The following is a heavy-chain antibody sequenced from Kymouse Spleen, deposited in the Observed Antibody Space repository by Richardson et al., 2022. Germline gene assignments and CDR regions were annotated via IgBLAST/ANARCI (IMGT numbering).Heavy chain of an antibody. D-gene: IGHD6-6*01. V-gene: IGHV3-21*03. Sequence: EVQLVESGGGLVKPGGSLRLSCAASGFTFSSYSMNWVRQAPGKGLEWVSSISSSSSYIYYADSVKGRFTISRDNAKNSLYLQMNSLRAEDTAVYYCARDCSSSSQGDYWGQGTLVTVSS. CDR3: ARDCSSSSQGDY. J-gene: IGHJ4*02. CDR1: GFTFSSYS. CDR2: ISSSSSYI.